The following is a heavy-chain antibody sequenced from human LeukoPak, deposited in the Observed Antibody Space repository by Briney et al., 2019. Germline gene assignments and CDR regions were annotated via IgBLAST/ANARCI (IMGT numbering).Heavy chain of an antibody. CDR3: ASFTSGSYLVDY. V-gene: IGHV4-4*02. CDR2: IYHSGST. CDR1: GGSISSSNW. J-gene: IGHJ4*02. D-gene: IGHD1-26*01. Sequence: PSETLSLTCAVSGGSISSSNWWSWVRQPPGKRLEWIGEIYHSGSTNYNPSLKSRVTISVDKSKNQFSLKLSSVTAADTAVYYCASFTSGSYLVDYWGQGTLVTVSS.